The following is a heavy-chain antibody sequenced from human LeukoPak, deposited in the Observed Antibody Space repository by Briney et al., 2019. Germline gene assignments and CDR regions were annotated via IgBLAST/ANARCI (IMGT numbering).Heavy chain of an antibody. CDR2: INHGGST. J-gene: IGHJ4*02. CDR3: ASRKLGNDY. V-gene: IGHV4-34*01. CDR1: GGSFSGDF. Sequence: SETLSLTCAVYGGSFSGDFWSWIRQSPGKGLEWIGEINHGGSTTYNPSLQSRVTISADTSQNQFSLKLSSVTAADTAVYYCASRKLGNDYWGQGTLVTVSS. D-gene: IGHD7-27*01.